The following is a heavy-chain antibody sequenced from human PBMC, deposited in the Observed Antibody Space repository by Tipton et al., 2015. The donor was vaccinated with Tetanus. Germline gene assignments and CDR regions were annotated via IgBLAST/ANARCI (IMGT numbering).Heavy chain of an antibody. CDR3: ARLYSYGSLYWFDP. D-gene: IGHD5-18*01. CDR2: ISYSGST. J-gene: IGHJ5*02. Sequence: TLSLTCTVSGGSINNYYWSWIRQPPGKGLEWIGYISYSGSTNYNPSLESRVTISVDTSKNQFSLKLRSVTAADTAVYYCARLYSYGSLYWFDPWGQGTLVTVSS. CDR1: GGSINNYY. V-gene: IGHV4-59*01.